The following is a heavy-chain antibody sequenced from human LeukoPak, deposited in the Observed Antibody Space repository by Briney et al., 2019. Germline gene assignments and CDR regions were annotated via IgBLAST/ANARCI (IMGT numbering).Heavy chain of an antibody. D-gene: IGHD3-22*01. CDR3: ARIVVVMNDAFDI. Sequence: SETLSLTCTVSGGSISSYYWNWIRQPAGKGLEWIGTVYYSETYYNPSLKSRVTISADTSKNQFSLKLSSVTAADTAVYYCARIVVVMNDAFDIWGQGTMVTVSS. CDR1: GGSISSYY. J-gene: IGHJ3*02. V-gene: IGHV4-59*04. CDR2: VYYSET.